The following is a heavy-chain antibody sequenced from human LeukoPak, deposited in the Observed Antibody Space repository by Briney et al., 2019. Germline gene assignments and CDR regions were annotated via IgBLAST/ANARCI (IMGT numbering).Heavy chain of an antibody. CDR2: IYDSGST. V-gene: IGHV4-38-2*01. J-gene: IGHJ4*02. CDR3: ARPNAPTGYYYDSSGSFDY. CDR1: DYSISSGYF. D-gene: IGHD3-22*01. Sequence: SETLSLTCVASDYSISSGYFWGWLRRPPGKGLEWIGSIYDSGSTYYNPSLKGRDTISVDTSKNQFSLRVTSVTAADTAVYYCARPNAPTGYYYDSSGSFDYWGQGTLVTVSS.